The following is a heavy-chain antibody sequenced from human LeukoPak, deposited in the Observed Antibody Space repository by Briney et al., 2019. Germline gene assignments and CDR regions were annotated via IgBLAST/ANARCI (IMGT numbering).Heavy chain of an antibody. CDR2: INPNSGGT. CDR1: GYTFTGYY. CDR3: ARVGGGYCSSTSCRDPFDY. D-gene: IGHD2-2*01. Sequence: ASVKVSCKASGYTFTGYYMHWVRQAPGQGLEWMGWINPNSGGTNYAQKFQGRVTMTRDTSISTAYMELSRLRSDDTAVYYCARVGGGYCSSTSCRDPFDYWGQGTLVTVSS. J-gene: IGHJ4*02. V-gene: IGHV1-2*02.